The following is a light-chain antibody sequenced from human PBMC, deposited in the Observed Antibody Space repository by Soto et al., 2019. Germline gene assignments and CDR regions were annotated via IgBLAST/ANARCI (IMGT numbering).Light chain of an antibody. CDR2: WAS. J-gene: IGKJ4*01. V-gene: IGKV4-1*01. CDR3: QQYYSTPLT. Sequence: DIVLTQSPDSLAVSLGERATINCKSSQSVLYSSNNKNYLAWYQQKPGQPHKLLIYWASTRESGVPDRFSGRGSGTAFTLNISSLQAEDVAVYYCQQYYSTPLTFGGGTKVEIK. CDR1: QSVLYSSNNKNY.